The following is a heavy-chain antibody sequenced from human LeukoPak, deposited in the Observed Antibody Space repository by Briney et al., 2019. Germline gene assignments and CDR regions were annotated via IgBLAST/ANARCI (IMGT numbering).Heavy chain of an antibody. CDR1: GFTFSSYA. CDR3: AKDQGYNSAWYSRDGFDI. J-gene: IGHJ3*02. CDR2: ISPSADST. D-gene: IGHD6-19*01. V-gene: IGHV3-23*01. Sequence: GGSLRLSCAASGFTFSSYAMSWVRQAPGKGLEWVSAISPSADSTFYADSGKGRFTISRDNSKNTLYLQMNSLRAEDTAIYYCAKDQGYNSAWYSRDGFDIWGQGTVVTVSS.